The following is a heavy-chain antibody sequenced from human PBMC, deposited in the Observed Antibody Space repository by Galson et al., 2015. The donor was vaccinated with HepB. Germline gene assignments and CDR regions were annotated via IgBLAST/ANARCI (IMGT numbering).Heavy chain of an antibody. Sequence: SLRLSCAASGFTFSNFGMHWVRQAPGKGLGWVAFIRDDGSNEYYVHSVWGRFTISRDNSKNTTYLQMNSLRPEDTAVYFCAKDPRSAGGIFDSGGQGTLVTVTS. D-gene: IGHD3-16*01. CDR3: AKDPRSAGGIFDS. V-gene: IGHV3-30*02. J-gene: IGHJ4*02. CDR1: GFTFSNFG. CDR2: IRDDGSNE.